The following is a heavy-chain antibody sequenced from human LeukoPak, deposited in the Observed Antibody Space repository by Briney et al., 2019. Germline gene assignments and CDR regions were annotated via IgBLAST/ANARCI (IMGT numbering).Heavy chain of an antibody. CDR1: GYNINNYW. Sequence: GESLQISCQGSGYNINNYWIAWVRQMPGKGLEWMGIIYPADSDIRYSPSFQGQVTISADKSISTAYLQWNSLKASDTAMYYCARQEYCSGASCYTWFDPWGQGTLVTVSS. V-gene: IGHV5-51*01. J-gene: IGHJ5*02. D-gene: IGHD2-15*01. CDR2: IYPADSDI. CDR3: ARQEYCSGASCYTWFDP.